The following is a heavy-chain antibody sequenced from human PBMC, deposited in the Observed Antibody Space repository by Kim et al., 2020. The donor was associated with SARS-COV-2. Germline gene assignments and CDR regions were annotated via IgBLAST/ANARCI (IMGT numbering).Heavy chain of an antibody. J-gene: IGHJ4*02. CDR1: GFTVSSNY. D-gene: IGHD2-15*01. CDR3: SITGCYRPAVDY. V-gene: IGHV3-53*01. Sequence: GGSLRLSCAASGFTVSSNYMSWVRQAPGKGLEWVSVIDSGGSTYYADSVKGRFTISRDNSKNTPYLLMNSLIAEDTAVDYCSITGCYRPAVDYWGQGTPV. CDR2: IDSGGST.